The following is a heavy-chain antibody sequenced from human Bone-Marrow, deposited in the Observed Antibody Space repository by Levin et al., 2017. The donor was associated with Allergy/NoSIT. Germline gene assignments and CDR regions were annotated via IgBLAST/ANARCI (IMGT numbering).Heavy chain of an antibody. V-gene: IGHV3-30*03. J-gene: IGHJ6*03. CDR2: ISYDGSDK. CDR1: GFTFSNSA. CDR3: ARDYCGSSGCYRKNYYYYMDV. D-gene: IGHD3-22*01. Sequence: PSQTLSLPCAASGFTFSNSAMHWVRLAPGKGLEWVTLISYDGSDKYYSDSVKGRFTISRDNSKNTLYLQMDSLRVEDTAVYYCARDYCGSSGCYRKNYYYYMDVWGKGTTVTVSS.